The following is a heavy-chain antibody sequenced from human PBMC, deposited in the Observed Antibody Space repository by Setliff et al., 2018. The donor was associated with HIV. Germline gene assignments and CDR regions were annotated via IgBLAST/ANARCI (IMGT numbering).Heavy chain of an antibody. CDR3: HSGYDTEEQSYFDY. CDR1: GFTFSSYW. D-gene: IGHD5-12*01. CDR2: VNRDGSST. J-gene: IGHJ4*02. V-gene: IGHV3-74*01. Sequence: GSLRLSCAASGFTFSSYWMSWVRQAPGKGLVWVSRVNRDGSSTTYADSVKDRFTISRDNAKNTLYLQMNSLRAEDTGVYYCHSGYDTEEQSYFDYWGQGALVTVSS.